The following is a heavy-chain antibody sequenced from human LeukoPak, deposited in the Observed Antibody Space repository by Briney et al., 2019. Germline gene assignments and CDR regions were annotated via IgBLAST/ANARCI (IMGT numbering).Heavy chain of an antibody. CDR2: ISAYNGNT. J-gene: IGHJ4*02. V-gene: IGHV1-18*01. CDR3: ARGAAALLHAQTDY. Sequence: ASVKVSCKASGDNFTSYGISWVRQAPGQGLEWMGWISAYNGNTNYAQKLQGRVTMTTDTSTSTAYMELRSLRSDDTAVYYCARGAAALLHAQTDYWGQGTLVTVSS. CDR1: GDNFTSYG. D-gene: IGHD6-13*01.